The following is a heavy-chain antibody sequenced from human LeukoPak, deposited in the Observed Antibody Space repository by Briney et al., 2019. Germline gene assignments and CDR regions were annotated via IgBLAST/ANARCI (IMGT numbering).Heavy chain of an antibody. CDR1: GYTFTSYG. D-gene: IGHD1-7*01. CDR3: ARNLGGITGTHYYFDY. V-gene: IGHV1-46*01. Sequence: ASVKVSCKASGYTFTSYGISWVRQAPGQGLEWMGIINPSGGSTSYAQKFQGRVTMTRDTSTSTVYMELSSLRSEDTAVYYCARNLGGITGTHYYFDYWGQGTLVTVSS. CDR2: INPSGGST. J-gene: IGHJ4*02.